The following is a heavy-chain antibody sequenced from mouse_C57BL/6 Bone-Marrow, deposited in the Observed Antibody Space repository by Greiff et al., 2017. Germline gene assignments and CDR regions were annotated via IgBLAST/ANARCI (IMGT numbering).Heavy chain of an antibody. D-gene: IGHD2-4*01. V-gene: IGHV5-4*03. Sequence: EVKVEESGGGLVKPGGSLKLSCAASGFTFSSYAMSWVRQTPEKRLEWVATISDGGSYTYYPDNVKGRFTISRDNAKNTLYLQMSHLKSEETAMNYCARGMITPYAMDYWGQGTSVTVSS. CDR2: ISDGGSYT. CDR1: GFTFSSYA. J-gene: IGHJ4*01. CDR3: ARGMITPYAMDY.